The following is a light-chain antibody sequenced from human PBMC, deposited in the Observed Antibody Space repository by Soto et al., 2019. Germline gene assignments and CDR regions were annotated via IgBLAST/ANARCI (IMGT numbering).Light chain of an antibody. CDR1: QSVLYSSNNKYY. J-gene: IGKJ1*01. CDR3: QQSYSPPGT. Sequence: DIVMTQSPDSLAVSLGERATINCKSSQSVLYSSNNKYYLAWYQQKPGQPTKLRIYSAFTRDSVVPDRFGGSGSGTDFTLTISSLHAAEVAGYYCQQSYSPPGTFGQRSK. V-gene: IGKV4-1*01. CDR2: SAF.